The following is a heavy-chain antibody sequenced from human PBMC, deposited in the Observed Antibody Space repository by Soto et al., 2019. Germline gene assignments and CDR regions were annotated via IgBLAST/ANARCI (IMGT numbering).Heavy chain of an antibody. Sequence: EVQLLESGGGLVQPGGSLRLSCAASRFSFTNYAMSWVRQAPGKGLDWVSGISGSGESRYYADSVKGRFTISRDNSKNTLYLQMNSLRAEDTAVYYCAKGTIFGVISSGMDVWGQGTTVTVSS. CDR2: ISGSGESR. J-gene: IGHJ6*02. V-gene: IGHV3-23*01. D-gene: IGHD3-3*01. CDR1: RFSFTNYA. CDR3: AKGTIFGVISSGMDV.